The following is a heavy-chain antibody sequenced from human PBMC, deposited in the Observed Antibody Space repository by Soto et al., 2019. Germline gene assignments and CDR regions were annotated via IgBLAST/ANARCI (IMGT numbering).Heavy chain of an antibody. CDR3: ATTASGTNYFDH. J-gene: IGHJ4*02. V-gene: IGHV1-3*01. D-gene: IGHD4-4*01. CDR2: IAAGNGNT. CDR1: GYIFTGYA. Sequence: QVQLVQSGTEARKPRASVKVSCRASGYIFTGYAIQWVRQAPGQRLEWMGWIAAGNGNTRYSQKFQDRVTISRDISASTAYMELTSLRSEDTAIYYCATTASGTNYFDHWGQGTLVTVYS.